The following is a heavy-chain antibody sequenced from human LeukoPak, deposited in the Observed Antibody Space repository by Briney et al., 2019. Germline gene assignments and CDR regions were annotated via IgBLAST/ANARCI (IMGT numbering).Heavy chain of an antibody. D-gene: IGHD2-2*01. Sequence: ASVKVSCKASGYTFTSYYIHWVRQAPGQGLEWMGIINPSGGSTSYAQKFQGRVTMTRDMSTSTVYMELSSLRSEDTAVYYCARDLGYCSSTSCSNEGNWFDPWGQGTLVTVSS. CDR3: ARDLGYCSSTSCSNEGNWFDP. CDR1: GYTFTSYY. J-gene: IGHJ5*02. CDR2: INPSGGST. V-gene: IGHV1-46*01.